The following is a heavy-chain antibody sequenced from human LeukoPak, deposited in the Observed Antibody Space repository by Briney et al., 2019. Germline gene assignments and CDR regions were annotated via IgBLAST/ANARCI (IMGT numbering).Heavy chain of an antibody. CDR2: IIPILGIA. V-gene: IGHV1-69*04. CDR3: ARDLAEYYDILTGYYPQGFDY. D-gene: IGHD3-9*01. J-gene: IGHJ4*02. Sequence: VKVSCKASGYTFTGYYMHWVRQAPGQGLEWMGRIIPILGIANYAQKFQGRVTITADKSTSTAYMELSSLRSEDTAVYYCARDLAEYYDILTGYYPQGFDYWGQGTLVTVSS. CDR1: GYTFTGYY.